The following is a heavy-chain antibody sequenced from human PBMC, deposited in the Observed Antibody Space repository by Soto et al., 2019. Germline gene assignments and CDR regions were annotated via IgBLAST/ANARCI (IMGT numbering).Heavy chain of an antibody. Sequence: EVQLVESGGDLVQPGGSLRLSCAASGFTFSSSAMHWVRQAPGKGLEYVSSISSDGGNTYYANSVKGRFTISRDNSKKILYLQMGSLRAEDMAVYYCARRRAVWSAFDIWGQGTMVTVSS. CDR3: ARRRAVWSAFDI. J-gene: IGHJ3*02. CDR1: GFTFSSSA. V-gene: IGHV3-64*01. CDR2: ISSDGGNT. D-gene: IGHD2-21*01.